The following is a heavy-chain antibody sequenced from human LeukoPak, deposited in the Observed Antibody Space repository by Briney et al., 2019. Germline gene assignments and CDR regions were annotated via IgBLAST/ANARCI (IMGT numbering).Heavy chain of an antibody. CDR2: IYYSGST. V-gene: IGHV4-61*01. CDR3: ARDTYCSGGSCYGVPWFDP. J-gene: IGHJ5*02. D-gene: IGHD2-15*01. CDR1: GGSISSSSYY. Sequence: SETLSLTCTVSGGSISSSSYYWSWIRQPPGEGLEWIGYIYYSGSTNYNPSLKSRVTISVDTSKNQFSLKLSSVTAADTAVYYCARDTYCSGGSCYGVPWFDPWGQGTLVTVSS.